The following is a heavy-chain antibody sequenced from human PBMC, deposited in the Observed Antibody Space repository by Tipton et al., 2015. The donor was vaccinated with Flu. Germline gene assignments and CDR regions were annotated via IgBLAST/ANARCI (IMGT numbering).Heavy chain of an antibody. J-gene: IGHJ1*01. CDR3: SLYDDSPY. D-gene: IGHD3-16*01. V-gene: IGHV1-2*02. Sequence: QVQLVQSGAEVKKPGASVKVACKASGYTFTAYFIHWVRQVPGQGLELMGWINCKNGGPNYVKKFQGRVTMTRDTSVSTAYLEIHSLRPDDTAMYYCSLYDDSPYWGQGTPVTVSS. CDR2: INCKNGGP. CDR1: GYTFTAYF.